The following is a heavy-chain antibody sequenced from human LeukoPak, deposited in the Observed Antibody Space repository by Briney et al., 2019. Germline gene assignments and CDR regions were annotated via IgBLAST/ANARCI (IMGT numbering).Heavy chain of an antibody. Sequence: GGSLRLSCAASGFTFSGSAMHWVRQASGKGQEWVGRIRSKANSYATAYAASVKGRFTISRDDSKNTAYLQMNSLKTEDTAVYYCTTAATLFDYWGQGTLVTVSS. V-gene: IGHV3-73*01. CDR2: IRSKANSYAT. D-gene: IGHD2-15*01. J-gene: IGHJ4*02. CDR1: GFTFSGSA. CDR3: TTAATLFDY.